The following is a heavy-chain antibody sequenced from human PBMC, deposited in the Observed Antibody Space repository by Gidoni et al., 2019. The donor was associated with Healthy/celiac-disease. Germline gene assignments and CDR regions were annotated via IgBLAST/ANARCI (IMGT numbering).Heavy chain of an antibody. D-gene: IGHD5-18*01. CDR2: INPNSGGT. Sequence: QVQLVQSGAEVKKPGASVTVSCKASGYTFTGYYMHWVRQAPGQGLEWMGWINPNSGGTNDAQKFQGRVTMTRDTSISTAYMELSRLRSDDTAVYYCARDQDTAMAGWGQGTLVTVSS. J-gene: IGHJ4*02. CDR1: GYTFTGYY. V-gene: IGHV1-2*02. CDR3: ARDQDTAMAG.